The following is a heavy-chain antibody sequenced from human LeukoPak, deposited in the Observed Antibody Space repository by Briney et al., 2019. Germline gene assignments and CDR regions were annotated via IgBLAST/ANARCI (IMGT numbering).Heavy chain of an antibody. CDR2: FDPEDGET. V-gene: IGHV1-24*01. Sequence: VASVKVSCKVSGYTLTELSMHWVRQAPGKGLEWMGGFDPEDGETIYAQKFEGRVTMTEDTSTDTAYMELSSLRSEDTAVYYCATAGDSSGYYPGDWGQGTLVTVSS. J-gene: IGHJ4*02. CDR3: ATAGDSSGYYPGD. CDR1: GYTLTELS. D-gene: IGHD3-22*01.